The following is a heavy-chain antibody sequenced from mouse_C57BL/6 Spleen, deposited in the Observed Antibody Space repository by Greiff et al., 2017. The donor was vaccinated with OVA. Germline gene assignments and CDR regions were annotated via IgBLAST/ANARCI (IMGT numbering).Heavy chain of an antibody. V-gene: IGHV1-64*01. CDR3: ARERNDYLFAY. CDR2: IHPNSGST. J-gene: IGHJ3*01. CDR1: GYTFTSYW. Sequence: QVQLQQPGAELVKPGASVKLSCKASGYTFTSYWLHWVKQRPGQGLEWIGMIHPNSGSTNYNEKFKSKATLTVDKSSSTAYMQLSSLTSEDSAVYYCARERNDYLFAYWGQGTLATVSA. D-gene: IGHD2-4*01.